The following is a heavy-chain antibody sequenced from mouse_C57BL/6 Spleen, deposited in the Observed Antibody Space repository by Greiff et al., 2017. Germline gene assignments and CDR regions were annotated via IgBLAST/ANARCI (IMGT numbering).Heavy chain of an antibody. CDR1: GYTFTSYW. CDR3: ARAYTTVVATDY. Sequence: QVQLQQPGAELVRPGSSVKLSCKASGYTFTSYWMHWVKQRPIQGLEWIGNIDPSDSEPHYNQKFKDKATLTVDKSSSTAYMQLSSLTSEDSAVYYCARAYTTVVATDYWGQGTTLTVSS. J-gene: IGHJ2*01. CDR2: IDPSDSEP. D-gene: IGHD1-1*01. V-gene: IGHV1-52*01.